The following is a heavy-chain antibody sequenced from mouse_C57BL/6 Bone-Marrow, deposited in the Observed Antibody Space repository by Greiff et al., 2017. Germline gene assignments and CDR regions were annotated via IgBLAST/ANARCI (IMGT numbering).Heavy chain of an antibody. D-gene: IGHD2-5*01. CDR2: IYPGSGST. CDR3: ARPYYSNYWYFDV. Sequence: VQLQQPGAELVKPGASVKMSCKASGYTFTSYWITWVKQRPEQGLEWIGGIYPGSGSTNYNEKFKSKATLTVDTSSSTAYMQLSSLTSEDSAFYYCARPYYSNYWYFDVWGKGTTVTVSS. V-gene: IGHV1-55*01. J-gene: IGHJ1*03. CDR1: GYTFTSYW.